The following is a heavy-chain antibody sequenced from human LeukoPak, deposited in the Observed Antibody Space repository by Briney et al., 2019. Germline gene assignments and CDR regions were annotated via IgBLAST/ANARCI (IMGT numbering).Heavy chain of an antibody. CDR3: ARGLNPLSSWFSY. CDR2: INHSGST. D-gene: IGHD6-13*01. CDR1: GGSFSGYY. Sequence: SETLSLTRAVYGGSFSGYYWSWIRQPPGKGLEWIGEINHSGSTNYNPSLKSRVTISVDTSKNQFSLKLSSVTAADTAVYYCARGLNPLSSWFSYCGQGTLVTVSS. J-gene: IGHJ4*02. V-gene: IGHV4-34*01.